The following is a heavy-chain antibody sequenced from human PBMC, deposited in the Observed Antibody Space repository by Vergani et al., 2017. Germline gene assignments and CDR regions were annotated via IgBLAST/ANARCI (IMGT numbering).Heavy chain of an antibody. V-gene: IGHV3-21*06. D-gene: IGHD3/OR15-3a*01. Sequence: EVYLVASGGGVVRPGGSLRLSCAASRFSFEDYGMNWVRQAPGKGLEWVAFIGSSGPYINYADSVKGRFIISRDNTNNSLFLQLRSLRAEDTAVYYCARVGRTGPLGYWGQGTLVTVSS. J-gene: IGHJ4*02. CDR2: IGSSGPYI. CDR3: ARVGRTGPLGY. CDR1: RFSFEDYG.